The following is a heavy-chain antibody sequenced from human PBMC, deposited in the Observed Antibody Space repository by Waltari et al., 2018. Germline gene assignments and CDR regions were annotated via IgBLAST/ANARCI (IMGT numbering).Heavy chain of an antibody. CDR1: EYTFTSSY. CDR3: ALDTGALSMDV. V-gene: IGHV1-46*01. J-gene: IGHJ6*02. D-gene: IGHD3-10*01. Sequence: QVQLVQSGAEVKKPGASVKISCKTSEYTFTSSYIHWVRQAPGQGLAWMGIINPSGGSTIYAQKFQGRVTMTRDTSTSTVYMELSSLRSDDTAVYYCALDTGALSMDVWGQGTTVTVSS. CDR2: INPSGGST.